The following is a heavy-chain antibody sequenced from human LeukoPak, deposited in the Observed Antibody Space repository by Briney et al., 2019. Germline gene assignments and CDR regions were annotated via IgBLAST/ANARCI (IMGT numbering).Heavy chain of an antibody. V-gene: IGHV3-23*01. D-gene: IGHD1-1*01. J-gene: IGHJ4*02. Sequence: PRGSLRLSCAASGFTFSNYAMSWVRQAPGRGLEWVSTFSGSSSSTYYAASVKGRFTISRDNSKSTLYLQMNSLRAGDTAVYYCAKRAGTGTKHFDYWGQGALVTVSS. CDR3: AKRAGTGTKHFDY. CDR1: GFTFSNYA. CDR2: FSGSSSST.